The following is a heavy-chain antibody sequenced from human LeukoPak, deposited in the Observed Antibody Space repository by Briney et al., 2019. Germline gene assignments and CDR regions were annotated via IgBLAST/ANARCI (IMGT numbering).Heavy chain of an antibody. CDR3: ARVLDYSVSPAVDY. Sequence: SETLSLTCAVYGGSFSGYYWSWIRQPPGKGLEWIGEINHSGSTNYNPSLKSRVTISVDTSKNQFSLKLSSVTAADTAVYYCARVLDYSVSPAVDYWGQGTLVTVSS. CDR2: INHSGST. CDR1: GGSFSGYY. J-gene: IGHJ4*02. V-gene: IGHV4-34*01. D-gene: IGHD4-11*01.